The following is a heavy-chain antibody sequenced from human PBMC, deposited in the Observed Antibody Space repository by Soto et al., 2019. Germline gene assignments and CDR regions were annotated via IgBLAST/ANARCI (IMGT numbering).Heavy chain of an antibody. J-gene: IGHJ3*02. CDR2: INPNSGGT. V-gene: IGHV1-2*04. CDR1: GYTFTGYY. CDR3: ARAFSQLSDFVAEGAFDI. Sequence: ASVKVSCKGSGYTFTGYYMHWGRQAPGQRLERMGWINPNSGGTNYAQKFQGWVTMTRDTSISTAYMELSRLRSDDTAVYYCARAFSQLSDFVAEGAFDIWGQGTMVTVSS. D-gene: IGHD2-15*01.